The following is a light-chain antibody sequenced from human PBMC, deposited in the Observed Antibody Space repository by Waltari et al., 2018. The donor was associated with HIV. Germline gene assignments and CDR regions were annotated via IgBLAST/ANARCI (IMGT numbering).Light chain of an antibody. J-gene: IGKJ2*01. CDR3: QRYDRAPYT. CDR2: AAS. Sequence: DVQMTQSPSSLSASVGDGVAITCRASQGIGSDLAWYQQKPGRVPKLLIYAASTLQSGVPSRFSGSGSGTDFTLTITSLQTEDFGFYYCQRYDRAPYTFGPGTKLELK. CDR1: QGIGSD. V-gene: IGKV1-27*01.